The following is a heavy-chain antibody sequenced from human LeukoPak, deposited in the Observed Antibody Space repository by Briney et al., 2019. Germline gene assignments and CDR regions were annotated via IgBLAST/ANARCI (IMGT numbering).Heavy chain of an antibody. V-gene: IGHV7-4-1*02. D-gene: IGHD3-10*01. Sequence: ASVKVSCKASGYPFSSHFLNWVRQAPGQGLEWMGNIDTTTGNPRYAQDFTGRFVFSLDTSVSTAYLQITSLKADDTAAYYCVRGTPTPGMDYWGQGTQVTVSS. J-gene: IGHJ4*02. CDR2: IDTTTGNP. CDR3: VRGTPTPGMDY. CDR1: GYPFSSHF.